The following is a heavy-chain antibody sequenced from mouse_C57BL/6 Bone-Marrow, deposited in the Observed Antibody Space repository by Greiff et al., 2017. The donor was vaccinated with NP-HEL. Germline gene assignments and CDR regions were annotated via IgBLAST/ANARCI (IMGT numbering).Heavy chain of an antibody. CDR2: INPNNGGT. V-gene: IGHV1-26*01. J-gene: IGHJ4*01. Sequence: EVQLQQSGPELVKPGASVKISCKASGYTFTDYYMNWVKQSHGKSLEWIGDINPNNGGTSYNQKFKGKATLTVDKSSSTAYMELRSLTSEDSAVYYCAREGWLLLPMDYWGQGTSVTVSS. CDR1: GYTFTDYY. D-gene: IGHD2-3*01. CDR3: AREGWLLLPMDY.